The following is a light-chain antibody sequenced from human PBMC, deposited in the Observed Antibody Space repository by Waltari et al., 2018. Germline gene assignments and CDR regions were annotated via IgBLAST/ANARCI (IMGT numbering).Light chain of an antibody. CDR2: GAS. CDR3: QQYGNSPWT. J-gene: IGKJ1*01. Sequence: ETVLTQSPGTLALSPGESATLSCRASQRVSRSYVAWDQQTPCQAPRLLVYGASSRATGIPDRFTGSGSVTDFTLTISRRELEDFAVYYCQQYGNSPWTFGQGTKVEI. CDR1: QRVSRSY. V-gene: IGKV3-20*01.